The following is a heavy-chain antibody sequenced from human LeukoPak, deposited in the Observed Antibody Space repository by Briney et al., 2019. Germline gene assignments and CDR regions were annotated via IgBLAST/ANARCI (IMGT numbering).Heavy chain of an antibody. CDR2: ISGSGSST. CDR1: GFTFSSYA. CDR3: LKDMDNNGWG. J-gene: IGHJ4*02. D-gene: IGHD3-22*01. Sequence: GGSLRLSCAASGFTFSSYAMNWVRQAPGKGLEWVSAISGSGSSTHYTDSVKRRITISRDNSKNSLYLQMNSLRPEDTALYYCLKDMDNNGWGWGQGTLVTVSA. V-gene: IGHV3-23*01.